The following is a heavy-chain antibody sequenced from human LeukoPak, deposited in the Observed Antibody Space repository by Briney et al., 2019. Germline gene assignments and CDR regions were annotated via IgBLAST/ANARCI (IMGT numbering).Heavy chain of an antibody. CDR3: ARGVVSSGWGDNWSDP. J-gene: IGHJ5*02. Sequence: SETLSLTCTVSGGSISSYYWSWIRQPPGKGLEWIGYIYYSGSTNYNPSLKSRVAISVDTSKNQFSLKLSSVTAADTAVYYCARGVVSSGWGDNWSDPWGQGTLVTVSS. CDR1: GGSISSYY. V-gene: IGHV4-59*01. CDR2: IYYSGST. D-gene: IGHD6-19*01.